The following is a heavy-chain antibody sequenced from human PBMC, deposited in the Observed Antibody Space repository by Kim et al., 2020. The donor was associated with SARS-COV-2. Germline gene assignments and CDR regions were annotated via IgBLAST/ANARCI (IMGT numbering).Heavy chain of an antibody. CDR1: GFTFSNAW. D-gene: IGHD4-17*01. Sequence: GGSLRLSCAASGFTFSNAWMSWVRQAPGKGLEWVGRIKSKTDGGTTDYAAPVKGRFTISRDDSKNTLYLQMNSLKTEDTAVYYCTTGTRYDYGDYISIYDYWGQGTLVTVSS. V-gene: IGHV3-15*01. J-gene: IGHJ4*02. CDR2: IKSKTDGGTT. CDR3: TTGTRYDYGDYISIYDY.